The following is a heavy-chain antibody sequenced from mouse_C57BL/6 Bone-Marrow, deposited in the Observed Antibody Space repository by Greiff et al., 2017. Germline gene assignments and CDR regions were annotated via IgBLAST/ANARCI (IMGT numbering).Heavy chain of an antibody. CDR2: INPGSGGT. Sequence: VQLQQSGAELVRPGTSVKVSCKASGYAFTNYLIEWVKQRPGQGLEWIGVINPGSGGTNYNEKFKGKATLTAAKSSSTAYMQLSSLTSEDSAVYFCARWGPIYYGYAYYFDYWGQGTTLTVSS. V-gene: IGHV1-54*01. CDR3: ARWGPIYYGYAYYFDY. J-gene: IGHJ2*01. CDR1: GYAFTNYL. D-gene: IGHD2-2*01.